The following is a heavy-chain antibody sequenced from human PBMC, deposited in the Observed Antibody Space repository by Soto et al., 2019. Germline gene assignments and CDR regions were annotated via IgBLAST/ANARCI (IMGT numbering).Heavy chain of an antibody. V-gene: IGHV1-2*04. CDR1: GHTFTGYY. D-gene: IGHD3-22*01. CDR2: INPNSGGT. J-gene: IGHJ6*02. CDR3: ARTSPSSYYYYDSSGYPYGMDV. Sequence: GASVKVSCKSSGHTFTGYYMHWVRQAPGQGLEWMGWINPNSGGTNYAQKFQGWVTMTRDTSISTAYMELSRLRSDDTAVYYCARTSPSSYYYYDSSGYPYGMDVWGQGTTVTVSS.